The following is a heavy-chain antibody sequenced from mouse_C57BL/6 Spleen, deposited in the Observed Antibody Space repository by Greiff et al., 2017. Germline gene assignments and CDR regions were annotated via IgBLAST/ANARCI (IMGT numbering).Heavy chain of an antibody. V-gene: IGHV8-8*01. CDR3: ARMESHYYGSPYYAMDY. CDR2: IWWDDDK. Sequence: QVTLKESGPGILQPSQTLSLTCSFSGFSLSTFGMGVGWIRQPSGKGLEWLAHIWWDDDKYYNPALKSRLTISKDTSKNQVFLKIANVDTADTATYYCARMESHYYGSPYYAMDYWGQGTSVTVSS. J-gene: IGHJ4*01. D-gene: IGHD1-1*01. CDR1: GFSLSTFGMG.